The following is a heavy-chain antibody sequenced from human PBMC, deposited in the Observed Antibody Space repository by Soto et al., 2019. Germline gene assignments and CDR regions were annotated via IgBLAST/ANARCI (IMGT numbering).Heavy chain of an antibody. J-gene: IGHJ6*02. CDR3: ARGTDSLYGMEV. V-gene: IGHV1-18*01. CDR1: GYSFNSNG. CDR2: ISGYNGYT. Sequence: QVQLVQSGGEVKKPGASVKVSCEAPGYSFNSNGISWVRQAPGQGLEWMGWISGYNGYTYFAQKVQGRVTLTTDTSRRIAYKELRSLRSDDTAVYYCARGTDSLYGMEVWGQGTTVTVSS.